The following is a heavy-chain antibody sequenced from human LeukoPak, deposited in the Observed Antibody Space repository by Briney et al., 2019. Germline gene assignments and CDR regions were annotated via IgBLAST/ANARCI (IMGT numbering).Heavy chain of an antibody. Sequence: SETLSLTCTVSGGSVSSGNYYWTWIRQPPGKGLEWIGYAYYSGSTNYNPSLKSRVTISIDTSKNQSSLMLNSVTAADTALYYCASGRGYTYGPFGYWGQGTLVTVSS. CDR1: GGSVSSGNYY. D-gene: IGHD5-18*01. V-gene: IGHV4-61*01. CDR3: ASGRGYTYGPFGY. J-gene: IGHJ4*02. CDR2: AYYSGST.